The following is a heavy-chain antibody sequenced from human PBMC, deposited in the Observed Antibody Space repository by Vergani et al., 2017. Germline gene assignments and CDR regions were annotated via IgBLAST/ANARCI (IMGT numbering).Heavy chain of an antibody. CDR3: GKTQGTVVGTWWFDP. CDR1: GLTLSSYG. J-gene: IGHJ5*02. CDR2: TRPHEDGA. D-gene: IGHD1-7*01. V-gene: IGHV3-30*02. Sequence: QVQLVESGGGVVQPGGSMRLSCSASGLTLSSYGVHWVRQAPGRGLESVTFTRPHEDGAFYSASVRGRFTVSRDNSKNTLYLEMNRLNVDDTAIYYCGKTQGTVVGTWWFDPWGQGTPFTVSS.